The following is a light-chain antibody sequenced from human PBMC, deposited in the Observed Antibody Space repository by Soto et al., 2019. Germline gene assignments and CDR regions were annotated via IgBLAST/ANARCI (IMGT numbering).Light chain of an antibody. V-gene: IGLV1-40*01. CDR1: SSNIGAGYD. CDR3: QSYDSSLSALWV. CDR2: GNS. Sequence: QPVLTQPPSVSGAPGQRVTISCTGSSSNIGAGYDVHWYQQLPGTAPKLLIYGNSNRPSGVPDRFSGSKSGTSASLAITGLQAEDEADYYCQSYDSSLSALWVFGVGTKLTFL. J-gene: IGLJ3*02.